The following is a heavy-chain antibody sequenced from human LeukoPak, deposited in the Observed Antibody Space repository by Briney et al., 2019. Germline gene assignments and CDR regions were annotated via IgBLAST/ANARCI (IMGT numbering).Heavy chain of an antibody. V-gene: IGHV4-38-2*02. D-gene: IGHD2-2*01. CDR2: IYHSGST. J-gene: IGHJ5*02. Sequence: SETLSLTCTVSGYSISSGYYWGWIRQPPGKGLEWIGSIYHSGSTYYNPSLKSRVTISVDTSKNQFSLKLSSVTAADTAVYYCARGVVPGYWFDPWGQGTLVTVSS. CDR3: ARGVVPGYWFDP. CDR1: GYSISSGYY.